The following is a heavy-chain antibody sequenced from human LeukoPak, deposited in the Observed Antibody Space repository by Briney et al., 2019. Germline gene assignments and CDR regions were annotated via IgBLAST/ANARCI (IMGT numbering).Heavy chain of an antibody. Sequence: ASVKVSCKASGYTFTGYYMHWVRQAPGQGLERMGWINPNSGGTNYAQKFQGRVTMTRDTSISTAYMELSRLRSDDTAVYYCARATKVLRYNWFDPWGQGTLVTVSS. J-gene: IGHJ5*02. CDR2: INPNSGGT. CDR3: ARATKVLRYNWFDP. CDR1: GYTFTGYY. D-gene: IGHD5-12*01. V-gene: IGHV1-2*02.